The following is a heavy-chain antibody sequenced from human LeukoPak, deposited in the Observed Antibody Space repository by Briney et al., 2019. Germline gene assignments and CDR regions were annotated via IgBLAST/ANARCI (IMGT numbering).Heavy chain of an antibody. V-gene: IGHV3-20*04. Sequence: PGGSLRLSCAASGFRFDDYGMSWVRHVPGKGLEWVSGTNWDGASTGYADSVKGRFTISRDNVKNFLYLQMNSLRVEDTALYFLWRVYWSSTKLFDFYDYQIGVWGKGNTVHVSS. D-gene: IGHD1-1*01. CDR3: WRVYWSSTKLFDFYDYQIGV. CDR1: GFRFDDYG. J-gene: IGHJ6*03. CDR2: TNWDGAST.